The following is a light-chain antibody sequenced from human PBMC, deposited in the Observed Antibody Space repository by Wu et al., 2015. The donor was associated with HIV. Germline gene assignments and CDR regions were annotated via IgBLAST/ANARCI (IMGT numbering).Light chain of an antibody. V-gene: IGKV3-20*01. CDR1: QSVGGD. J-gene: IGKJ1*01. CDR2: GAS. Sequence: EVVMTQSPVTLSVSPGERVTLSCRASQSVGGDVAWYQQKPGQAPRLLIYGASSRATGIADRFSGSGSGTDFTLTISRLEPEDFAVYFCQQYGTSLWTFGQGTKLEIK. CDR3: QQYGTSLWT.